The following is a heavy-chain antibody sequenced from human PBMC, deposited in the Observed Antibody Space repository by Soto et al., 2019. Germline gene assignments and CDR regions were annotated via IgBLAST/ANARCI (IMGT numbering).Heavy chain of an antibody. V-gene: IGHV3-30*18. CDR1: GFTFSSYG. J-gene: IGHJ6*02. Sequence: SGGSLRLSCAASGFTFSSYGMHWVRQAPGKGLEWVAVISYDGSNKYYADSVKGRFTISRDNSKNTLYLQMNSLRAEDTAVYYCAKGGIVAAVYYYYVMDVCAQATTVTVS. CDR2: ISYDGSNK. CDR3: AKGGIVAAVYYYYVMDV. D-gene: IGHD6-13*01.